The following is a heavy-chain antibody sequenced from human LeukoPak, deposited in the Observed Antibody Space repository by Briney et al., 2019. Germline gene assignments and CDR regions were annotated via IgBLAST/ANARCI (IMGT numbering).Heavy chain of an antibody. D-gene: IGHD1-26*01. Sequence: PSETLSLTCAVSGGSFSGYYWSWIRQPPGKGLEWIGEINHSGSTNYNPSLKSRVTISVDTSKNQFSLKLSSVTAADTAVYYCARYSGSYRPVGYFDYWGQGTLVTVSS. V-gene: IGHV4-34*01. J-gene: IGHJ4*02. CDR1: GGSFSGYY. CDR3: ARYSGSYRPVGYFDY. CDR2: INHSGST.